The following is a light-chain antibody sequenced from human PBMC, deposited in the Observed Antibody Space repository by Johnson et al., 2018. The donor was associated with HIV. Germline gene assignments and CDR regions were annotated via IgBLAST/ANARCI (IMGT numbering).Light chain of an antibody. CDR2: RNN. CDR1: SSNIGSNT. J-gene: IGLJ1*01. Sequence: QSVLTQPPSVSAAPGQKVTISCSGSSSNIGSNTVNWYQQLPGTAPKLLIYRNNQRPSGVPDRFSGSKSGNSASLAISGLQAEDEADYYCAAWDDSLRGVFGTGTKVTVL. V-gene: IGLV1-44*01. CDR3: AAWDDSLRGV.